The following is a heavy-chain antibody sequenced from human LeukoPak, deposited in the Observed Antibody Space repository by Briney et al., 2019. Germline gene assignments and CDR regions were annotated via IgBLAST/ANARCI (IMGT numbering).Heavy chain of an antibody. J-gene: IGHJ4*02. CDR3: ARGSTVDTVATPLKY. Sequence: ASVKVSCKASGYTFISFGINWVRQATGQGLEWMGWMNPKSGNTGYAQKFQGRVTMTMSTSVRTAYMELSSLRSEDTAVYYCARGSTVDTVATPLKYWGQGTLVTVSS. D-gene: IGHD5-12*01. CDR2: MNPKSGNT. CDR1: GYTFISFG. V-gene: IGHV1-8*02.